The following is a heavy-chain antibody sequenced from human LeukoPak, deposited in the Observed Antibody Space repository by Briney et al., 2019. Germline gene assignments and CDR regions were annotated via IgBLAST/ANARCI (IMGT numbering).Heavy chain of an antibody. Sequence: ASVKVSCKASGYTFTSYDINWVRQATGQGLEWMGWMNPNSGNTGYAQKFQGRVTMTRNTSISTAYMELSSLRSEDTAVYYRARGEDILTGYSDYYYYYYMDVWGKGTTVTVSS. J-gene: IGHJ6*03. CDR2: MNPNSGNT. D-gene: IGHD3-9*01. CDR1: GYTFTSYD. CDR3: ARGEDILTGYSDYYYYYYMDV. V-gene: IGHV1-8*01.